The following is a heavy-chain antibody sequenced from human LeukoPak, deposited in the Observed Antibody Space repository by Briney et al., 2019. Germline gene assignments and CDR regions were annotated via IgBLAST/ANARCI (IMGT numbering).Heavy chain of an antibody. J-gene: IGHJ4*02. Sequence: PSETLSLTCAVYGGSFSGYYWSWIRQPPGKGLEWIGEINHSGSTNYNPSLKSRVTISVDTSKNQFSLKLSSVTAADTAVYYCAKGENYYDSSGYTYWGQGTLVTVSS. CDR2: INHSGST. D-gene: IGHD3-22*01. CDR3: AKGENYYDSSGYTY. V-gene: IGHV4-34*01. CDR1: GGSFSGYY.